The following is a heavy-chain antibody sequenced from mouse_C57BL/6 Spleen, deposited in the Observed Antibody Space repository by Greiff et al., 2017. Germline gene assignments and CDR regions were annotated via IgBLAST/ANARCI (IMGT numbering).Heavy chain of an antibody. Sequence: EVQLQQSGPELVKPGASVKISCKASGYTFTDYYMNWVKQSHGKSLEWIGDINPNNGGTSYNQKFKGKATLTVDKSSSTAYMELRSLTSEDSAVYYCARGGVYSTRYFDVWGTGTTVTVSS. CDR3: ARGGVYSTRYFDV. V-gene: IGHV1-26*01. J-gene: IGHJ1*03. CDR1: GYTFTDYY. D-gene: IGHD2-12*01. CDR2: INPNNGGT.